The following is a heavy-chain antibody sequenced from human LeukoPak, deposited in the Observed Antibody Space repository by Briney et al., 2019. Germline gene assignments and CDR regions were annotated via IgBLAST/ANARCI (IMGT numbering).Heavy chain of an antibody. CDR1: GFTFGDYA. Sequence: GGSLRLSCTASGFTFGDYAMSWVRQAPGKGLEWVGFIRSKAYGGTTEYAASVKGRFTISRDDSKSIAYLQMNSLKTEDTAVYCRTRGYSYDPFDYWGQGTLVTVSS. J-gene: IGHJ4*02. V-gene: IGHV3-49*04. CDR2: IRSKAYGGTT. D-gene: IGHD5-18*01. CDR3: TRGYSYDPFDY.